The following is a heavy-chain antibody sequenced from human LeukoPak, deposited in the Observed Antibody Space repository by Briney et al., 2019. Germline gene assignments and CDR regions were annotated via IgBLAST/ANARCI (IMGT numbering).Heavy chain of an antibody. Sequence: GGSLRLSCAASGFTFSGYSMNWVRQAPGKGLEWVSSISSSSSYIYYADSVKGRFTISRDNAKNSLYLQMNSLRAEDTAVYYCARGDSSNFDYWGQGTLVTVSS. CDR1: GFTFSGYS. CDR2: ISSSSSYI. J-gene: IGHJ4*02. V-gene: IGHV3-21*01. D-gene: IGHD6-13*01. CDR3: ARGDSSNFDY.